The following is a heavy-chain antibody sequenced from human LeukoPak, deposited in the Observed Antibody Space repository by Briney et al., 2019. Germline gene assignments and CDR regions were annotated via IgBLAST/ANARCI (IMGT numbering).Heavy chain of an antibody. CDR3: ARGLGYFTPPTCLLPFDY. CDR2: IYSGGST. CDR1: GFTVSTYY. J-gene: IGHJ4*02. D-gene: IGHD2-8*01. V-gene: IGHV3-53*01. Sequence: GGSLRLSCAASGFTVSTYYMTWVRQAPGKGLECVSVIYSGGSTYYADSVKGRFTVSRDNSKNTLYLQMNSLRAEDTAMYYCARGLGYFTPPTCLLPFDYWAQGTLVTVSS.